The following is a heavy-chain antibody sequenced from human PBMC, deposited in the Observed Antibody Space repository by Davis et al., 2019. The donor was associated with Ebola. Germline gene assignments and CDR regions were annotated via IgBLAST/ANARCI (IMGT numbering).Heavy chain of an antibody. V-gene: IGHV3-9*01. CDR3: VKGEMASPGDY. J-gene: IGHJ4*02. CDR2: ISWNSGGI. Sequence: SLKISCAASGFTFGDYAMHWVRQAPGKGLEWVSGISWNSGGIAYADSVRGRFTISRDNSKNTLYLQMSSLRNNDTAVYYCVKGEMASPGDYWGQGTLVSVSS. CDR1: GFTFGDYA. D-gene: IGHD5-24*01.